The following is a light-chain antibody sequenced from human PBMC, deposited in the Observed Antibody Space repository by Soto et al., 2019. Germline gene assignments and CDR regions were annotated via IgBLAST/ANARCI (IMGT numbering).Light chain of an antibody. Sequence: DIQMTQSPSSLSASVGDRVTITCRASQGISNYLAWYQQKPGKVPKLLIYKASNLESGVSSRFSGSGSGTEFTLTISSLQPDDFATYYCQQYNTYSTFGQGTRLEIK. V-gene: IGKV1-5*03. J-gene: IGKJ5*01. CDR2: KAS. CDR1: QGISNY. CDR3: QQYNTYST.